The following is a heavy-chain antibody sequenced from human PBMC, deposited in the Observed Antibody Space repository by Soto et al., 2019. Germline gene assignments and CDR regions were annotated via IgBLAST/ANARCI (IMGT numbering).Heavy chain of an antibody. CDR3: ATTVGITFGGVIPPLDY. CDR1: GYTLTELS. CDR2: FDPEDGET. D-gene: IGHD3-16*02. J-gene: IGHJ4*02. Sequence: ASVKVSCKVSGYTLTELSMHWVRQAPGKGLEWMGGFDPEDGETIYAQKFQGRVTMTEDTSTDTAYMELSSLRSEDTAVYYCATTVGITFGGVIPPLDYWGRGTLVTVSS. V-gene: IGHV1-24*01.